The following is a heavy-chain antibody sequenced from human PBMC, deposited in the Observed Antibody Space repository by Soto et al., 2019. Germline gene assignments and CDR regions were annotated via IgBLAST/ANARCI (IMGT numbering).Heavy chain of an antibody. CDR2: ISTYSGNT. CDR3: ARGLGTNGLDV. D-gene: IGHD3-16*01. Sequence: GASVKVSCKASGYKIITYGITWVRQAPGQGLEWMGGISTYSGNTDYAQSLQDRVTMTTDTATSTVYMELGSLRSDDTAVYSCARGLGTNGLDVWGQGTAVTVSS. CDR1: GYKIITYG. J-gene: IGHJ6*02. V-gene: IGHV1-18*04.